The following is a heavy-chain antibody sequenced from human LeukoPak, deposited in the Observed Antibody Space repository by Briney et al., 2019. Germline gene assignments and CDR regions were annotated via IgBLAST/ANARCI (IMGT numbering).Heavy chain of an antibody. Sequence: ASVKVSCKASGYAFTSYGISWVRQAPGQGLEWMGWISAYNGNTNYAQNLQGRVTMTTDTSTSTAYMELRSLRSDDTAVYYCARVEIAVAAYYYYYYMDVWGKGTTVTVSS. CDR3: ARVEIAVAAYYYYYYMDV. D-gene: IGHD6-19*01. CDR1: GYAFTSYG. CDR2: ISAYNGNT. J-gene: IGHJ6*03. V-gene: IGHV1-18*01.